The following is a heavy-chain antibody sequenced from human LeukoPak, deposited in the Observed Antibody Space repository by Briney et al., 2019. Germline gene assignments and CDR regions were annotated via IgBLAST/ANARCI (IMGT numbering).Heavy chain of an antibody. J-gene: IGHJ4*02. D-gene: IGHD7-27*01. CDR2: IRYDGSNK. CDR3: ASGGKQTNWGNY. V-gene: IGHV3-30*02. Sequence: GGSLRLSCAASGFTFSSYGMHWVRQAPGKGLEWVAFIRYDGSNKYYADSVKGRFTISRDNSKNTLYLQMNSLRAEDTAVYYCASGGKQTNWGNYWGQGTLVTVSS. CDR1: GFTFSSYG.